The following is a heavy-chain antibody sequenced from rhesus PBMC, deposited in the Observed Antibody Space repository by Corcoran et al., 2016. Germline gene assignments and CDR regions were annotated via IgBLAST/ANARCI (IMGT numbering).Heavy chain of an antibody. CDR1: GFTFSDYY. D-gene: IGHD2-21*01. Sequence: GGSLRLSCAASGFTFSDYYMHWVRQASGKGLEWVSRISNGGGSTWYADSVKGRFTISRENAKNALFLQMNSLRAEDTAVYYCAREGCTGSGCYDYWGQGLLVTVSS. V-gene: IGHV3-59*01. CDR2: ISNGGGST. CDR3: AREGCTGSGCYDY. J-gene: IGHJ4*01.